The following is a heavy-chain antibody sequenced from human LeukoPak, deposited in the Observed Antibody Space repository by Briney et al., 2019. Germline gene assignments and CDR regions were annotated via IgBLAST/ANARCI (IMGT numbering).Heavy chain of an antibody. V-gene: IGHV3-13*04. Sequence: GGSLRLSCAASGFTFSSYDMHWVRQGTGKGLEWVSAIGTAGDTYYPGSVKGRFTTSRENVKNSLYLQMNSLRVGDTAVYYCARGRGWGTFDIWGQGTMVTVSS. CDR1: GFTFSSYD. CDR3: ARGRGWGTFDI. D-gene: IGHD3-10*01. CDR2: IGTAGDT. J-gene: IGHJ3*02.